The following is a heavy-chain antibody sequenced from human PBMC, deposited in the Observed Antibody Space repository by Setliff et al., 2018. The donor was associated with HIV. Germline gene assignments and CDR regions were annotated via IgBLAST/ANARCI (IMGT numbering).Heavy chain of an antibody. D-gene: IGHD2-15*01. J-gene: IGHJ4*02. CDR1: GYTFTSYP. V-gene: IGHV1-46*01. CDR2: INTSGGSA. Sequence: ASVKVSCKASGYTFTSYPMHWVRQAPGQGLEWMGVINTSGGSAGYAEKFRGRVTMTRDTSTSTVYMELRSLRSEDTAVYYCAREGQVVVTAKGFDYWGLGTLVTVSS. CDR3: AREGQVVVTAKGFDY.